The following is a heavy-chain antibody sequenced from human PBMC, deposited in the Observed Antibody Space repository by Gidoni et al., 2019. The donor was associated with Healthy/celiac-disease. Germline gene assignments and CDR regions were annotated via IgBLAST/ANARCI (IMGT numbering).Heavy chain of an antibody. J-gene: IGHJ4*02. CDR1: GFTFSSYA. Sequence: EVQLLESGGGLVQPGGSLRLSCAASGFTFSSYAMSWVRQAPGKGLEWVSAISGSGGSTYYADSAKGRFTISRDNSKNTLYLQMNSLRAEDTAVYCCANRVSSGYYYYFDYWGQGTLVTVSS. D-gene: IGHD3-22*01. V-gene: IGHV3-23*01. CDR3: ANRVSSGYYYYFDY. CDR2: ISGSGGST.